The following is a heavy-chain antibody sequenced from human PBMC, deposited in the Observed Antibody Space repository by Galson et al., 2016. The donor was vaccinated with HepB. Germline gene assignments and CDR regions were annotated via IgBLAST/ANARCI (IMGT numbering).Heavy chain of an antibody. D-gene: IGHD1-26*01. V-gene: IGHV3-30*04. CDR1: GFTFSFNA. Sequence: SLRLSCAASGFTFSFNAMNWVRQAPGKGLEWVAAITSAGDKQYYTDSVRGRFTISRDNSNNMMYLQMNSLRPEDTSVYYCARDAMGRGSGSYSAFDYWGQGTLVAVSS. CDR3: ARDAMGRGSGSYSAFDY. CDR2: ITSAGDKQ. J-gene: IGHJ4*02.